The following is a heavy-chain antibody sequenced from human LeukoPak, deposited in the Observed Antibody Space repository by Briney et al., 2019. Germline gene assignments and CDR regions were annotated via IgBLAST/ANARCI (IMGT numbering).Heavy chain of an antibody. CDR3: TSYDYGDHSGAFDI. J-gene: IGHJ3*02. CDR1: GFTFSGFA. CDR2: IRSKANSYAT. V-gene: IGHV3-73*01. Sequence: GGSLRLSCAASGFTFSGFAMHWVRQASGKGLEWVGRIRSKANSYATAYVASVKGRFTISRDDSKNTAYLQMNSLKTEDTAVYYCTSYDYGDHSGAFDIWGQGTMVTVSS. D-gene: IGHD4-17*01.